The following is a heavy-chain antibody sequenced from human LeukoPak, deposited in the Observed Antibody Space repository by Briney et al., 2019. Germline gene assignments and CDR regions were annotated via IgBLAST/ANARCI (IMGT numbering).Heavy chain of an antibody. D-gene: IGHD2-2*01. CDR1: GGSFSGYY. J-gene: IGHJ4*02. CDR2: IYYSGST. Sequence: SETLSLTCAVYGGSFSGYYWSWIRQPPGKGLEWIGSIYYSGSTYYNPSLKSRVTISVDTSKNQFSLKLSSVTAADTAVYYCAGGDIVVVPAHYWGQGTLVTVSS. V-gene: IGHV4-34*01. CDR3: AGGDIVVVPAHY.